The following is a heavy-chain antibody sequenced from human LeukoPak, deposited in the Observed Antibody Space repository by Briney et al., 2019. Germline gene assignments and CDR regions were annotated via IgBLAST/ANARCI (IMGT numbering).Heavy chain of an antibody. CDR1: GFTFSSYA. D-gene: IGHD2-2*01. CDR2: ISYDGSNK. V-gene: IGHV3-30*01. J-gene: IGHJ3*02. CDR3: ARVQRVVPAADDAFDI. Sequence: PGRSLRLSCAASGFTFSSYAMHWVRQAPGKGLEWVAVISYDGSNKYYADSVKGRFTISRDNSKNTLYLQMNSLRAEDTAVYYCARVQRVVPAADDAFDIWGQGTMVTVSS.